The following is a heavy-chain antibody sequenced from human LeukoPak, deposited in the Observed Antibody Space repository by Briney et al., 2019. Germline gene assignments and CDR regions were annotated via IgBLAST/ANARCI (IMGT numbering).Heavy chain of an antibody. J-gene: IGHJ4*02. CDR1: GFSFDDYA. CDR3: AKGGRSSIFEGDFDY. CDR2: ISWNSGNI. Sequence: GGSLRLSCAASGFSFDDYAMHWVWQAPGKGLEWVSGISWNSGNIGYADSVKGRFTISRDNAKNSLYLQMNSLRAEDTALYYCAKGGRSSIFEGDFDYWGQGTLVTVSS. D-gene: IGHD3-3*01. V-gene: IGHV3-9*01.